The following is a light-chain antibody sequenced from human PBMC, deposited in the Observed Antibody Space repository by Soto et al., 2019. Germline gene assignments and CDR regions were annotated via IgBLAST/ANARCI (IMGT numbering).Light chain of an antibody. J-gene: IGKJ1*01. CDR2: DVS. CDR1: QSISTY. CDR3: QQSYISPRT. Sequence: DIQMTQSPSSLSASVGDRVTITCRASQSISTYLNWYQQKSGNAPKLLIYDVSTLQTGVPSRFSDSGSGTDFTLTISSLQPEDFATYYCQQSYISPRTFGQGTKVDIK. V-gene: IGKV1-39*01.